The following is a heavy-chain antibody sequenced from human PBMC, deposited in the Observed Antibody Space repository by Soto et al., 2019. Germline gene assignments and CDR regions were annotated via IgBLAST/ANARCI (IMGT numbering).Heavy chain of an antibody. CDR2: IIPIFGTA. D-gene: IGHD3-22*01. Sequence: QVQLVQSGAEVKKPGSSVKVSCKASGGTFSSYAISWVRQAPGQGLEWMGGIIPIFGTANYAQKFQGRVTITADESTSTAYMELSSLRSEDTAVYYCSRASGYYYDSSGYYSIYYYGMDVWGQGTTVTVSS. V-gene: IGHV1-69*12. J-gene: IGHJ6*02. CDR1: GGTFSSYA. CDR3: SRASGYYYDSSGYYSIYYYGMDV.